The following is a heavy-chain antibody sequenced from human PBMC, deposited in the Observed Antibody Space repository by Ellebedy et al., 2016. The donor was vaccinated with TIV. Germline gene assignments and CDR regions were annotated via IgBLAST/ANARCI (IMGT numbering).Heavy chain of an antibody. V-gene: IGHV3-23*01. D-gene: IGHD2-21*02. CDR1: GFTFHNYA. CDR2: ISDSGSRT. J-gene: IGHJ4*02. Sequence: ETLSLTXAASGFTFHNYAMSWVRQAPGRGLEWVSAISDSGSRTYYADSVKGRFTISRDNSRNTLYLQMDSLRAEDTGVYYCAKSRNGRATAGDNWGQGTLVTVSS. CDR3: AKSRNGRATAGDN.